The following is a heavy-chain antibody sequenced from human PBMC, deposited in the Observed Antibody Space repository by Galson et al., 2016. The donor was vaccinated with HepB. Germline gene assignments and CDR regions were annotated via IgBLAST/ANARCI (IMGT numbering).Heavy chain of an antibody. CDR1: GGSVNSDDFH. V-gene: IGHV4-31*03. CDR2: VSHRGRT. Sequence: TLSLTCTVSGGSVNSDDFHWNWIRQFPGKGLEWIGYVSHRGRTHYNPSLTSRVAMSVDTSENQISLKLTSVTAADTAVYYCARPKYSGIFHTWYFDLWGRGTLVTVSS. D-gene: IGHD5-12*01. CDR3: ARPKYSGIFHTWYFDL. J-gene: IGHJ2*01.